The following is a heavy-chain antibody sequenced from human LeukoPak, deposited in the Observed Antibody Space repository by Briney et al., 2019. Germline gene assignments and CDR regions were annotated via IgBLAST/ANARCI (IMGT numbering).Heavy chain of an antibody. V-gene: IGHV4-39*07. Sequence: PSETLSFTCTVSGGSISSSSYYWGWIRQPPGKGLEWVGHMYYRGNTFYNPSLKSRVTISVDTSKNQFSLKLRSVTAADTAVYYCARDHGEEGGYYFDYWGQGTLVTVSS. CDR1: GGSISSSSYY. CDR2: MYYRGNT. CDR3: ARDHGEEGGYYFDY. J-gene: IGHJ4*02. D-gene: IGHD3-10*01.